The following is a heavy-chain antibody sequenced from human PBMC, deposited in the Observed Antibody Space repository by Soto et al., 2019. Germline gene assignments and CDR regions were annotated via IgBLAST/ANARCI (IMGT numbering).Heavy chain of an antibody. CDR1: GFTFNTHW. V-gene: IGHV3-74*01. D-gene: IGHD3-10*01. J-gene: IGHJ4*02. Sequence: GVSLRLSWTASGFTFNTHWMHWVRQAPGKGLVWVSRIYFDGITTNYADSVKGRLTVSRDNAKNTVYLHVNTLRDEDTAVYYCARGGARGVGYWGQGTLVAVSS. CDR3: ARGGARGVGY. CDR2: IYFDGITT.